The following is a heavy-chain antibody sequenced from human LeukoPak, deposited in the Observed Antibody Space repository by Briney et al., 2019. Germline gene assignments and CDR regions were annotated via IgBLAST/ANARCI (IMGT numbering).Heavy chain of an antibody. D-gene: IGHD3-22*01. J-gene: IGHJ4*02. V-gene: IGHV3-30*02. CDR1: GFTFSRYG. Sequence: GGSLRLSCAASGFTFSRYGMHWVRQAPGKGLEWVAFIRFDGSNKYYADSVKGRFTVSRDNSKNTLYLQMNNLRPEDTAVYYCAKEGYDSSGYCFDYWGQGTLVTVSS. CDR2: IRFDGSNK. CDR3: AKEGYDSSGYCFDY.